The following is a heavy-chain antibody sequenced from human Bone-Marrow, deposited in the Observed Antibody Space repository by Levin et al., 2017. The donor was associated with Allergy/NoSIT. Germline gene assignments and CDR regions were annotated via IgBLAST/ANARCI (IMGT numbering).Heavy chain of an antibody. Sequence: LSLTCAASGFSVGSSGMIWVRQTPGKGLEWISYISPGGSAIYYADSIKGRYSISKDNANNLVFLHMSRLRVEDTALYYCARVNKDFWSDLWGRGTLVTVSS. J-gene: IGHJ5*02. CDR2: ISPGGSAI. D-gene: IGHD3-3*01. CDR1: GFSVGSSG. CDR3: ARVNKDFWSDL. V-gene: IGHV3-48*03.